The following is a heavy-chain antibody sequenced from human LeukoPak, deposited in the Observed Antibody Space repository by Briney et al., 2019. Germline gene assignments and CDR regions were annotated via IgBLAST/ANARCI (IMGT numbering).Heavy chain of an antibody. J-gene: IGHJ4*02. D-gene: IGHD2-2*01. CDR1: GGSISSGDYY. CDR2: INHSGST. V-gene: IGHV4-39*07. Sequence: SETLSLTCTVSGGSISSGDYYWSWIRQPPGKGLEWIGEINHSGSTNYNPSLKSRVTISVDTSKNQFSLKLSSVTAADTAVYYCARGTLGWYQLLPHYFDYWGQGTLVTVSS. CDR3: ARGTLGWYQLLPHYFDY.